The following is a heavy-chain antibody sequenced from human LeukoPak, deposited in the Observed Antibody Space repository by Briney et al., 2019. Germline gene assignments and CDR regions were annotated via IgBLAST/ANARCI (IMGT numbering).Heavy chain of an antibody. Sequence: GGSLRLSCAASGFTFSSYGMHWVRQAPGKGLEWVAVIWYDGSNKYYADSVKGRFTISRDNSKNTLYLQMNSLRAEDTAAYYCARDKPPPYYYDSSGIFDYWGQGTLVTVSS. V-gene: IGHV3-33*01. CDR2: IWYDGSNK. CDR3: ARDKPPPYYYDSSGIFDY. J-gene: IGHJ4*02. D-gene: IGHD3-22*01. CDR1: GFTFSSYG.